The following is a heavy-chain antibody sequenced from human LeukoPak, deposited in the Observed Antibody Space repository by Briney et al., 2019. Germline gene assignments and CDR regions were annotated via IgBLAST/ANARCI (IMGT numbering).Heavy chain of an antibody. Sequence: PGGSLRLSCAASEITVSINYMYWVRQAPGKGLEWVSVIYSGGSTYYTDSVKGRFTISRDNSKNTLYLQMNSLRAEDTAVYYCARGMGRLVQFDYWGQGTLVTVSS. CDR1: EITVSINY. CDR3: ARGMGRLVQFDY. D-gene: IGHD1/OR15-1a*01. CDR2: IYSGGST. V-gene: IGHV3-53*01. J-gene: IGHJ4*02.